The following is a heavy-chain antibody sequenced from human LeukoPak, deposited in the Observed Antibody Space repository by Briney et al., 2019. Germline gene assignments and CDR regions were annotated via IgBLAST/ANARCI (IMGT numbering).Heavy chain of an antibody. CDR1: GFTFSSYS. CDR2: ISSSSSYI. D-gene: IGHD4-17*01. J-gene: IGHJ4*02. Sequence: GGSLRLSCAASGFTFSSYSMNWVRQAPGKGLEWVSSISSSSSYIYYADSVKGRFTISRDNAKNSLYLQMNSLRAEDTAVYYCARVEPYGDYLFDYWGQGTLVTVSS. CDR3: ARVEPYGDYLFDY. V-gene: IGHV3-21*01.